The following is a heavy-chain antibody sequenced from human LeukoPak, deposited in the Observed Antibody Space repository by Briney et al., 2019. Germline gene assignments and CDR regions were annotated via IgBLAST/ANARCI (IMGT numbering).Heavy chain of an antibody. CDR2: ISWDGGST. J-gene: IGHJ6*02. Sequence: GGSLGLSCAASGFTFDDYTMHWVRQAPGKGLEWVSLISWDGGSTYYADSVKGRFTISRDNSKNSLCLQMNSLRTEDTALYYCSKDIGDSTMIEGMDVWGQGTTVTVSS. V-gene: IGHV3-43*01. CDR3: SKDIGDSTMIEGMDV. D-gene: IGHD3-22*01. CDR1: GFTFDDYT.